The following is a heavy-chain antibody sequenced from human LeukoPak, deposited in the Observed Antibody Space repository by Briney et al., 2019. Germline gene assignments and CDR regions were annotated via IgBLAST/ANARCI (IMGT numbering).Heavy chain of an antibody. CDR3: ARGGIMISFGGVYVFDI. CDR1: GFTFSSYA. CDR2: ITSGGGST. J-gene: IGHJ3*02. V-gene: IGHV3-23*01. D-gene: IGHD3-16*01. Sequence: GGSLRLSCAASGFTFSSYAMSWVRQVPGKGLEWVSTITSGGGSTFYADTVKGRFTISRDNSKNTMYLQMNSLRAEDTAVYYCARGGIMISFGGVYVFDIWGQGTMVTVSS.